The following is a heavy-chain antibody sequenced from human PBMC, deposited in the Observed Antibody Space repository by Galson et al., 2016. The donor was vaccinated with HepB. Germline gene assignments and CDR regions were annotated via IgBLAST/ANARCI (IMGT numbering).Heavy chain of an antibody. CDR2: IKQDGGEK. J-gene: IGHJ4*02. D-gene: IGHD3-10*01. V-gene: IGHV3-7*03. CDR3: ARGAGAGY. CDR1: GYSISSTYY. Sequence: ETLSLTCPVSGYSISSTYYWGWIRQPPGKGLEWVANIKQDGGEKYYVDSVKGRFTISRDNAKNSLYLQMSNLRAEDTAVYYCARGAGAGYWGQGTLVTVSS.